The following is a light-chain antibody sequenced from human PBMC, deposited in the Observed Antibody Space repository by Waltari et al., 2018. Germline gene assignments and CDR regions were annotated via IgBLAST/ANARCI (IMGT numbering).Light chain of an antibody. CDR2: GAS. J-gene: IGKJ4*01. CDR1: QSVNTN. V-gene: IGKV3-15*01. CDR3: QQYDKWPLT. Sequence: EIVMTQSPATLSVSPGERAALSCRASQSVNTNLAWYRHKPGQAPSLLIYGASTRVTGIPARFSGSGSGTEFTLTISSLQSEDFAVYYCQQYDKWPLTFGGGTKVQIK.